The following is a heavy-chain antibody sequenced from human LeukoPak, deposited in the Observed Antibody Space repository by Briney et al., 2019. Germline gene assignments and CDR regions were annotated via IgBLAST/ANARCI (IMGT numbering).Heavy chain of an antibody. CDR1: GGSISSSSCY. CDR3: SRHDTSGYYVDC. D-gene: IGHD3-22*01. J-gene: IGHJ4*02. Sequence: SETLSLTCTVSGGSISSSSCYWGWIRQPPGKGLEWIGSFYYNGSTFYNPSLKSRLTISVNTSKNQFSLKLRSVTAADTAMYFCSRHDTSGYYVDCWGQGTLVTVSS. V-gene: IGHV4-39*01. CDR2: FYYNGST.